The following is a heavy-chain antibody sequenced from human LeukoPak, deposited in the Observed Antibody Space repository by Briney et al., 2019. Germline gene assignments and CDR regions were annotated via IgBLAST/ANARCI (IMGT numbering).Heavy chain of an antibody. CDR1: GFTFDDYA. Sequence: GGSLRLSCVASGFTFDDYAMHWVRQVSGKSPEWVAFIDWDSSTTFYAGSVKGRFTISRDNAKNTLYLQMNSLRAEDTAVYYCARGSSGWYLPSWFDPWGQGTLVTVSS. V-gene: IGHV3-43D*04. CDR3: ARGSSGWYLPSWFDP. D-gene: IGHD6-19*01. CDR2: IDWDSSTT. J-gene: IGHJ5*02.